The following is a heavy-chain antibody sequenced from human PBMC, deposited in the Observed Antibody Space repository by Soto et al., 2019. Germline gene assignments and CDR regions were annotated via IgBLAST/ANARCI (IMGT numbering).Heavy chain of an antibody. V-gene: IGHV5-51*03. Sequence: EVQLVQSGAELKKPGESLKISCKASGYTFSTYWIGWLRQMPGKGLEWMGMIYPGDSNARNSPSLQGQVTISADTSITPAYLQWRSLQASDTAMYYCARRTVMLDSFDIWGDGTMVTVSS. CDR1: GYTFSTYW. CDR3: ARRTVMLDSFDI. J-gene: IGHJ3*02. CDR2: IYPGDSNA. D-gene: IGHD4-17*01.